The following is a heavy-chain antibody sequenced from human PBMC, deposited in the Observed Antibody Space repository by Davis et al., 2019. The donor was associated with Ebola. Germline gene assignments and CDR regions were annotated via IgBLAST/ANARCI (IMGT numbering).Heavy chain of an antibody. CDR3: AKDFYGSGSYIDA. CDR1: GLPFDDYA. V-gene: IGHV3-9*01. J-gene: IGHJ5*02. Sequence: PGGSLRLSCPTPGLPFDDYAMHWFRQAPGKGLEWVSGITLNSGTTAYADSVKGRFAISRDNDKDSLYLQMNSLRTEDTAFYDCAKDFYGSGSYIDAWGQGTLVAVSS. D-gene: IGHD3-10*01. CDR2: ITLNSGTT.